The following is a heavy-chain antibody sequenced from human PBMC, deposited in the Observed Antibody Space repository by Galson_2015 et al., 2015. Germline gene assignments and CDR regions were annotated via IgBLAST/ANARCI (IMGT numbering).Heavy chain of an antibody. D-gene: IGHD2-2*02. V-gene: IGHV3-21*01. Sequence: SLRLCCAASGFSFISYSMNWVRQAPGKGLEWVSSVSSSSSYIYYADSVKGRFTISRDNAKNSLYLQMNSLSAEDTAVYYCANIRNYYQYMDDWGKGTTVTVSS. CDR2: VSSSSSYI. CDR1: GFSFISYS. CDR3: ANIRNYYQYMDD. J-gene: IGHJ6*03.